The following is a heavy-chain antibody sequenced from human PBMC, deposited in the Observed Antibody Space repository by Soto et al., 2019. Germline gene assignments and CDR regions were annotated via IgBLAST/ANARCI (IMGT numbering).Heavy chain of an antibody. Sequence: SLRLSCAASGFTFSSYGLHWVRQAPGKGLEWVAVISYDGSNKYYADSVKGRFTISRDNSKNTLYLQMNSLRAEDTAVYYCAKDGEAGGRFDPWGQGTLVTVS. CDR3: AKDGEAGGRFDP. CDR1: GFTFSSYG. CDR2: ISYDGSNK. D-gene: IGHD7-27*01. V-gene: IGHV3-30*18. J-gene: IGHJ5*02.